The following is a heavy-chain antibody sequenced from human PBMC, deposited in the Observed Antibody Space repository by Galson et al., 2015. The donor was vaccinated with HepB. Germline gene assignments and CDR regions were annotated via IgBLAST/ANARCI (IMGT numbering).Heavy chain of an antibody. J-gene: IGHJ6*02. CDR1: GFTFSSYS. CDR2: ISSSRSCI. V-gene: IGHV3-48*02. CDR3: AGRGYSYGFDYYYGMDV. Sequence: SLRLSCAASGFTFSSYSMNWVRQAPGKGLEWVSYISSSRSCIYYADSVKGRFTISRDNAKNSLNLQTNSLRDEDTAVYYCAGRGYSYGFDYYYGMDVWGQGTTVTVSS. D-gene: IGHD5-18*01.